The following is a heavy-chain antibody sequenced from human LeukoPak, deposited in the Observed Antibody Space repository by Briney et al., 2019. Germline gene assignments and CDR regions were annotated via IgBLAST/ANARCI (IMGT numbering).Heavy chain of an antibody. CDR3: ARTAFDIVGATYFDY. CDR2: IYSGGST. Sequence: GGSLRLSCAASGFTVSSNYMSWVRQAPGKGLEWVSVIYSGGSTYYADSVKGRFTISRDNSKNTLYLQMNSLRAEDTAVYYCARTAFDIVGATYFDYWGQGTLVTVSS. V-gene: IGHV3-53*01. J-gene: IGHJ4*02. D-gene: IGHD1-26*01. CDR1: GFTVSSNY.